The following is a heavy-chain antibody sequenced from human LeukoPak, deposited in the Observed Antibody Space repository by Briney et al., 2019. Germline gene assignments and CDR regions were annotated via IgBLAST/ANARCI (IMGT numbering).Heavy chain of an antibody. J-gene: IGHJ4*02. V-gene: IGHV3-23*01. D-gene: IGHD1-7*01. Sequence: AGGSLRLSCAASGFTFSSYAMNWVRQAPRKGLEWVSAISGSGGSTYYADSVKGRFTISRDNSRNTLYLQMNSLRAEDTALYYCAKASGTTLTYGDYWGQGTLVTVSS. CDR2: ISGSGGST. CDR1: GFTFSSYA. CDR3: AKASGTTLTYGDY.